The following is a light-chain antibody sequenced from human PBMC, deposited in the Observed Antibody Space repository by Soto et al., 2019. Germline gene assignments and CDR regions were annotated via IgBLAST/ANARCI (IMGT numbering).Light chain of an antibody. V-gene: IGKV3-15*01. CDR2: GAS. J-gene: IGKJ1*01. CDR3: QQYHNWPPEGT. Sequence: EIVMTQSPATLSVSPGERATLSCRASQNINSNLAWYQQKPGQAPRLLFYGASTRATGIPARFSGSGSGTEFTLTISSLQSEDFAVYYCQQYHNWPPEGTFGQGTKVEIK. CDR1: QNINSN.